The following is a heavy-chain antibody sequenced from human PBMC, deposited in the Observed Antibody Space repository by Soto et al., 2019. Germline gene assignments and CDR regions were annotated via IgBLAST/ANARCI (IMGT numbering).Heavy chain of an antibody. Sequence: PSETLSLTWTVSGGSISSYYWSWIRQPPGKGLEWIGYIYYSGSTNYNPSLKSRVTISVDTSKNQFSLKLSSVTAADTAVYYCARAGETAAYYYGMDVWGQGTTVTVSS. CDR3: ARAGETAAYYYGMDV. D-gene: IGHD3-16*01. V-gene: IGHV4-59*01. CDR2: IYYSGST. CDR1: GGSISSYY. J-gene: IGHJ6*02.